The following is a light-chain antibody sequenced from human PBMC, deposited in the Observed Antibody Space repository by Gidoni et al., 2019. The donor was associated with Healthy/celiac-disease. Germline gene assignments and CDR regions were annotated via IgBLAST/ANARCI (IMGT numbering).Light chain of an antibody. J-gene: IGKJ3*01. CDR3: QHNDNLPFT. CDR2: DAS. Sequence: DIQMTQSPSSLSASVGDRVTITCQASQDISYYLNWYQQKPGQAPKLLIYDASSLGTGVRSRFSGSGSDTDFTFTIRSLQPEDIASYYCQHNDNLPFTFGPGTKVDIK. V-gene: IGKV1-33*01. CDR1: QDISYY.